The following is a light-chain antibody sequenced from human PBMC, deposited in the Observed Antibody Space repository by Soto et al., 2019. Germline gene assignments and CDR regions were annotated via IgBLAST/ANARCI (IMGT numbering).Light chain of an antibody. J-gene: IGKJ3*01. CDR2: GAS. CDR3: QQYGSSPLT. CDR1: QSVSSSY. V-gene: IGKV3-20*01. Sequence: EIVLTQSPGTLSLSPGERATLSCRASQSVSSSYLAWYQQNPGQAPRLLIYGASSRATGIPDRFSGSGSGTDFTLTISSLEPEDFGVCYCQQYGSSPLTFGPGTTVDIK.